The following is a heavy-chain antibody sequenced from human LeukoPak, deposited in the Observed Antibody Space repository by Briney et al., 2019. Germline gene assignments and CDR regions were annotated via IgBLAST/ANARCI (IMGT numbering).Heavy chain of an antibody. D-gene: IGHD3-10*01. J-gene: IGHJ5*02. CDR1: GGSISSSSYY. Sequence: SETLSLTCTVSGGSISSSSYYWGWIRQPPGKGLEWIGSIYYSGSTYYNPSLKSRVTISVDTSKNQFSLKLSSVTAADTAVYYCATLTRMVRGVTRYGWFDPWGQGTLVTVSS. CDR2: IYYSGST. CDR3: ATLTRMVRGVTRYGWFDP. V-gene: IGHV4-39*01.